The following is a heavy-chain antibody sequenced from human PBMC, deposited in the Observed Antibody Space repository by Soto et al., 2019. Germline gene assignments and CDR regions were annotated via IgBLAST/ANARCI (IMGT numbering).Heavy chain of an antibody. CDR3: TGEVASGY. CDR2: ISRDGGTK. J-gene: IGHJ4*02. CDR1: GFTVTTYG. D-gene: IGHD2-8*02. Sequence: QVQLVESGGGVVQPGNSLRLSFAVSGFTVTTYGMHWVRQGPGKGLEWVAVISRDGGTKFYADSVKGRFTISKDNSRNTLFLDMNSLRGDDMAVYYCTGEVASGYWGQGTLVTVSS. V-gene: IGHV3-30*03.